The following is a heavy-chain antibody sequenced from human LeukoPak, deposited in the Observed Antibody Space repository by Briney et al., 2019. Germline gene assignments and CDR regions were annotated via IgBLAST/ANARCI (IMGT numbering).Heavy chain of an antibody. J-gene: IGHJ4*02. V-gene: IGHV4-34*01. CDR1: GGSFSGYY. Sequence: SETLPLTCAVYGGSFSGYYWSWIRQPPGKGLEWIGEINHSGSTNYNPSLKSRVTISVDTSKNQFSLKLSSVTAADTAVYYCARGNRYCSSTSCYVGRFDYWGQGTLVTVSS. CDR3: ARGNRYCSSTSCYVGRFDY. CDR2: INHSGST. D-gene: IGHD2-2*01.